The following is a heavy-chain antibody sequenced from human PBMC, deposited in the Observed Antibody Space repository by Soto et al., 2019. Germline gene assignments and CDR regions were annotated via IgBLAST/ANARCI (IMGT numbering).Heavy chain of an antibody. J-gene: IGHJ4*02. Sequence: GGSLRLSCAASGFTLSNYAMSWVRQAPGKGLEWVSAIGGSGDWTYYADSVKGRFTISRDNSKNTLYLQMSSLRAEDTAVYYCAKGGGSYPFDYWGQGTLVTVSS. CDR3: AKGGGSYPFDY. CDR1: GFTLSNYA. V-gene: IGHV3-23*01. D-gene: IGHD1-26*01. CDR2: IGGSGDWT.